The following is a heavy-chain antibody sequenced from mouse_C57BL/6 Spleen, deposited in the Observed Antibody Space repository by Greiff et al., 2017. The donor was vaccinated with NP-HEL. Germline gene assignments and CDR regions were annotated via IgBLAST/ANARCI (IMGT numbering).Heavy chain of an antibody. CDR3: AHYYGRYFDV. Sequence: EVQLQQSGPGLVKPSQSLSLTCSVTGYSITSGYYWNWIRQFPGNKLEWMGYISYDGSNNYNPSLKNRISITRDTSKNQFFLKLNSVTTEDTATYYCAHYYGRYFDVWGTGTTVTVSS. CDR1: GYSITSGYY. CDR2: ISYDGSN. V-gene: IGHV3-6*01. J-gene: IGHJ1*03. D-gene: IGHD1-1*01.